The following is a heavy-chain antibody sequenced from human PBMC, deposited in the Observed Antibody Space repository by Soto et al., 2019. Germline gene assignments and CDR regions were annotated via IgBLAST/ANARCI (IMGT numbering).Heavy chain of an antibody. CDR3: ARAGGVVAAINWFDP. CDR1: GGSISSSSYY. CDR2: IYYSGST. J-gene: IGHJ5*02. D-gene: IGHD2-15*01. Sequence: PSETLSLTCTVSGGSISSSSYYWGWIRQPPGKGLEWIGSIYYSGSTYYNPSLKSRVTISVDTSKNQFSLKLSSVTAADTAVYYCARAGGVVAAINWFDPWGQGTLVTVSS. V-gene: IGHV4-39*07.